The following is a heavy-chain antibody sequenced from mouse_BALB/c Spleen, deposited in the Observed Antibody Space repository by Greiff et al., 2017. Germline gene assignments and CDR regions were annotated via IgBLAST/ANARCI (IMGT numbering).Heavy chain of an antibody. J-gene: IGHJ1*01. D-gene: IGHD1-1*01. Sequence: VQLKESGPELVKPGASVKMSCKASGYTFTSYVMHWVKQKPGQGLEWIGYINPYNDGTKYNEKFKGKATLTSDKSSSTAYMELSSLTSEDSAVYYCALYYYGSSYYWYFDVWGAGTTVTVSS. CDR2: INPYNDGT. CDR3: ALYYYGSSYYWYFDV. V-gene: IGHV1-14*01. CDR1: GYTFTSYV.